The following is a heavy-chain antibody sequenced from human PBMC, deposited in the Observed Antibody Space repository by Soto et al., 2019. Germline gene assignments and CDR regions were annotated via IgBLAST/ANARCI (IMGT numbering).Heavy chain of an antibody. J-gene: IGHJ6*02. V-gene: IGHV3-48*03. CDR3: ARDPYYDFWSGYLTGKYYYYYGMDV. D-gene: IGHD3-3*01. CDR2: ISSSGSTI. CDR1: GFTFSSYE. Sequence: LRLSCAASGFTFSSYEMNWVRQAPWKGLEWVSYISSSGSTIYYADSVKGRFTISRDNAKNSLYPQMNSLRAEDTAVYYCARDPYYDFWSGYLTGKYYYYYGMDVWGQGTTVTVSS.